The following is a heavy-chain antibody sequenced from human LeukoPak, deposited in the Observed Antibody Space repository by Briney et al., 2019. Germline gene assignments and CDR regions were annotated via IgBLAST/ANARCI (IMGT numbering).Heavy chain of an antibody. CDR2: IYHSGST. J-gene: IGHJ6*03. V-gene: IGHV4-38-2*02. D-gene: IGHD3-10*01. Sequence: PSETLSLTCTVSGYSISSGYYWGWIRQPPGKGLEWIGSIYHSGSTYYNPSLKSRVTISVDTSKNQFSLKLSSVTAADTAVYYCAREMEDKSFSFGELRKNYYYMDVWGKGTTVTVSS. CDR1: GYSISSGYY. CDR3: AREMEDKSFSFGELRKNYYYMDV.